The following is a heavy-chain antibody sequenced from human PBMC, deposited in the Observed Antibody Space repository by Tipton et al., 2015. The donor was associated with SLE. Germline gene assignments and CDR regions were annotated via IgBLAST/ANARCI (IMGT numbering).Heavy chain of an antibody. D-gene: IGHD3-22*01. CDR2: VYDIEFT. CDR3: ARGGTYHDRSGNIGY. V-gene: IGHV4-59*01. J-gene: IGHJ4*02. CDR1: GASISSYY. Sequence: TLSLTCTVSGASISSYYWSWIRQPPGKGLEWIGYVYDIEFTNYNPSLKSRVTISLDTSKNQFSLKLSSVTAADTTVYYCARGGTYHDRSGNIGYWGQGTLVTASP.